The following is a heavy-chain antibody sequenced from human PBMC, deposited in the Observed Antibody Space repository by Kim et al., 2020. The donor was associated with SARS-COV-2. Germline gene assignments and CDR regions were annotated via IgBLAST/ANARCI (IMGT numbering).Heavy chain of an antibody. J-gene: IGHJ4*02. V-gene: IGHV1-46*01. CDR1: GYTFTSYY. D-gene: IGHD6-13*01. CDR2: ITPSSGST. CDR3: ATYRSSWELFDY. Sequence: ASVKVSCKASGYTFTSYYIHWVRQAPGQGLEWMGIITPSSGSTTYAEKFQGRVTMTRDTSTSTVYMELSSLRSEDTAVYYCATYRSSWELFDYWGQGTLV.